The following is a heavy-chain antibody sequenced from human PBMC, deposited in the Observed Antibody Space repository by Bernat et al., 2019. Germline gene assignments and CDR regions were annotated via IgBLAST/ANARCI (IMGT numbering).Heavy chain of an antibody. CDR3: ARDYDY. Sequence: EVQLVESGGGLVQPGGSLRLSCAASGFTFSDHYMDWVRQAPGKGLEWVGRSRNKAKSYSTEYAASVKGRFTISRDVSKNSLYLQMNSLRAEDTAVYYCARDYDYWGQGTLVTVSS. CDR1: GFTFSDHY. CDR2: SRNKAKSYST. J-gene: IGHJ4*02. V-gene: IGHV3-72*01.